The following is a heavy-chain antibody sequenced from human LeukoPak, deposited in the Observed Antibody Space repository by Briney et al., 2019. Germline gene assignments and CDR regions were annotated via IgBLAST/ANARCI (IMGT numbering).Heavy chain of an antibody. CDR3: ARATDYYDSSGPRGAFDI. D-gene: IGHD3-22*01. CDR1: GYTFTGYY. CDR2: INPNSGGT. J-gene: IGHJ3*02. V-gene: IGHV1-2*06. Sequence: ASVKVSCKASGYTFTGYYMHWVRQAPGQGLEWMGRINPNSGGTNYAQKFQGRVTMTRDTSISTAYMELSSLRSEDTAVYYCARATDYYDSSGPRGAFDIWGQGTMVTVSS.